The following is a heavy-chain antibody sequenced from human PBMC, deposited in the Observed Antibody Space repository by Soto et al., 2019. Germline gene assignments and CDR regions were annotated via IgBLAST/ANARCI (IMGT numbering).Heavy chain of an antibody. D-gene: IGHD4-17*01. CDR1: GFTVSSNY. J-gene: IGHJ3*02. CDR2: IYSGGST. CDR3: ARFGTTVIQDAFDI. Sequence: PGGSLRLSCAASGFTVSSNYMSWVRQAPGKGLEWVSVIYSGGSTYYADSVKGRFTISRHNSKNTLYLQMNSLRAEDTAVYYCARFGTTVIQDAFDIWAQGTMVTVSS. V-gene: IGHV3-53*04.